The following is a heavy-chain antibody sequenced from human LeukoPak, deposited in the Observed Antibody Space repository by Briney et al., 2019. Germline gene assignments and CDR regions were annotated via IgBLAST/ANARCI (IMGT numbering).Heavy chain of an antibody. CDR1: GGSFSGYY. CDR3: ARQNYETSSNDQNWFDP. J-gene: IGHJ5*02. CDR2: IYYSGST. Sequence: SETLSLTCAVYGGSFSGYYWSWIRQPPGKGLEWIGYIYYSGSTYYNPSLKSRVTISVDTSKNQFSLKLSSVTAADTAVYYCARQNYETSSNDQNWFDPWGQGTLVTVSS. D-gene: IGHD3-16*01. V-gene: IGHV4-34*09.